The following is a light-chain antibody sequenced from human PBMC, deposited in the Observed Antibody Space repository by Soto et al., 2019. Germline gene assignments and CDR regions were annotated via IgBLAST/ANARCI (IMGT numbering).Light chain of an antibody. J-gene: IGLJ1*01. V-gene: IGLV4-69*02. CDR3: QAWDAGIGV. CDR2: GNSDGSH. CDR1: SGHNIYA. Sequence: QPVLTQSPSASASLGASGKLTCTLSSGHNIYAIVWHQQQPEKGPGYWLKGNSDGSHTKGDGIDDRFSGYSSGAERYLTTSSLPSEDEADYYCQAWDAGIGVFGTGTQLTVL.